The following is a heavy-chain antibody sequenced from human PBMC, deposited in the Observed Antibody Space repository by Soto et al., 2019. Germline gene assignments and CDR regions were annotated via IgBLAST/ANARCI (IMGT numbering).Heavy chain of an antibody. Sequence: SETLSLTCTVSGGSISSSSYYWGWIRQPPGKGLEWIGSIYYSGSTYYNPSLKSRVTISVDTSKNQFSLKLSSVTAADTAVYYCARRRVDSSWYYYYYYGMDVWGQGTTVTVSS. J-gene: IGHJ6*02. D-gene: IGHD6-13*01. V-gene: IGHV4-39*01. CDR2: IYYSGST. CDR1: GGSISSSSYY. CDR3: ARRRVDSSWYYYYYYGMDV.